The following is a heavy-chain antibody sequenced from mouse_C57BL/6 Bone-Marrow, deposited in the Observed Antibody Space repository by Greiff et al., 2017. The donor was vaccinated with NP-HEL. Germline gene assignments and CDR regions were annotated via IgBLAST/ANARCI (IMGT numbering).Heavy chain of an antibody. J-gene: IGHJ4*01. CDR1: GFNIKDDY. D-gene: IGHD1-1*01. CDR3: TPRRRGSFYAMDY. CDR2: IDPENGDS. Sequence: EVQLQQSGAELVRPGASVKLSCTASGFNIKDDYMHWVKQRPEQGLEWIGWIDPENGDSEYASKFQGKATITADTSSYTAYLKLSSLTTEDTADYYCTPRRRGSFYAMDYWGQGTSVTVSS. V-gene: IGHV14-4*01.